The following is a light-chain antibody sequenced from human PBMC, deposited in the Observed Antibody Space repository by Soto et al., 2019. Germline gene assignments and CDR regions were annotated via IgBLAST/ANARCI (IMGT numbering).Light chain of an antibody. CDR1: QSIRDW. V-gene: IGKV1-5*03. Sequence: DIQMTQSPSTLSASVGDRVTITCRASQSIRDWLAWYQQKPGKVPRLLIYKASNLESGVPSRFSGSGSGTEFTLTISSLQPDDFATYYCQQYNSLWTFGQGTKVDI. CDR3: QQYNSLWT. CDR2: KAS. J-gene: IGKJ1*01.